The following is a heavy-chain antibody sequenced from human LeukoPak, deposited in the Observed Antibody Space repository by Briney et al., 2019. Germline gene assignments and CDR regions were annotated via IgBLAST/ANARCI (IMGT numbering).Heavy chain of an antibody. D-gene: IGHD1-7*01. CDR3: AKVGNWNSLHYYGMDV. J-gene: IGHJ6*02. Sequence: PGGSLRLSCAASGFTFSSYAMHWVRQAPGKGLEWVAVISYDGSNKYYADSVKGRFTISRDNSKNTLYLQMNSLRAEDTAVYYCAKVGNWNSLHYYGMDVWGQGTTVTVSS. V-gene: IGHV3-30-3*01. CDR1: GFTFSSYA. CDR2: ISYDGSNK.